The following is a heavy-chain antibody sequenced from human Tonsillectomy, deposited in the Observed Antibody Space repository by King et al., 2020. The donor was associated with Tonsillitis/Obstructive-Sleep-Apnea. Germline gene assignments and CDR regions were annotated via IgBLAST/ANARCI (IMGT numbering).Heavy chain of an antibody. D-gene: IGHD4-17*01. CDR1: GFTFSTYA. CDR2: ISGSGGRT. CDR3: AKMTTQNDAFDI. V-gene: IGHV3-23*04. J-gene: IGHJ3*02. Sequence: VQLVESGGGLVQPGGSLRLSCAASGFTFSTYAMSWVRQAPGKGLEWVSGISGSGGRTDYTDPVKGRFTISRDNSKNTLYLQMNSLRAEDTAVYYCAKMTTQNDAFDIWGQGTMVTVSS.